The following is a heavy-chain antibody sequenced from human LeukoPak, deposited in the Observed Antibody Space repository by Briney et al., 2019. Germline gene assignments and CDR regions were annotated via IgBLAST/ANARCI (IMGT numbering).Heavy chain of an antibody. CDR2: ISGGGGNT. CDR1: RFTFSSYV. J-gene: IGHJ4*02. V-gene: IGHV3-23*01. Sequence: GGSLRLSCAASRFTFSSYVMSWVRQAPGKGLECVSAISGGGGNTYYADSVKGRFTISRDNSKNTLYLQMNSLRAEDTAVYYCASPSGYSSGWFQSWGQGTLVTVSS. D-gene: IGHD6-19*01. CDR3: ASPSGYSSGWFQS.